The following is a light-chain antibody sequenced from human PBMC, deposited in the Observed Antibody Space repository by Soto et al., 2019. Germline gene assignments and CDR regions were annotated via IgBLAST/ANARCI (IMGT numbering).Light chain of an antibody. V-gene: IGKV3-20*01. Sequence: EIVLTQSPGPLSLSPGERATLSCGASQSVTSNFLAWYQKKPGQAPRLLIYGASSRAAGIPDRFSGSGSGTDFTLTISRLEPEDFAVYYCQQYGRSQFTFGPGTKVDIK. J-gene: IGKJ3*01. CDR2: GAS. CDR1: QSVTSNF. CDR3: QQYGRSQFT.